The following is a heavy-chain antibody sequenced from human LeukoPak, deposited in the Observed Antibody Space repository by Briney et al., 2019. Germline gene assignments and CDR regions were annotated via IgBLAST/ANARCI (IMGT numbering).Heavy chain of an antibody. CDR2: IYYSGST. Sequence: SETLSLTCAVSGGSISSSNWWSWVRQPPGKGLEWIGSIYYSGSTYYNPSLKSRVTISVDTSKNQFSLKLSSVTAADTAVYYCARDPLGIAVAGYREEADYWGQGTLVTVSS. J-gene: IGHJ4*02. D-gene: IGHD6-19*01. V-gene: IGHV4-4*02. CDR3: ARDPLGIAVAGYREEADY. CDR1: GGSISSSNW.